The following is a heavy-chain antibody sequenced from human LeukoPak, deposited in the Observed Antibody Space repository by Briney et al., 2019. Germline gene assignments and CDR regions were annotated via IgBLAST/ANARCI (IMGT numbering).Heavy chain of an antibody. CDR1: GGTFSSYA. V-gene: IGHV1-69*05. CDR2: IIPIFGTA. Sequence: GSSVKVSCRASGGTFSSYAISWVRQAPGQGLEWMGGIIPIFGTANYAQKFQGRVTITTDESTSTAYMELSSLRSEDTAVYYCARSIPRGGYYYYYMGVWGKGTTVAVSS. D-gene: IGHD3-10*01. J-gene: IGHJ6*03. CDR3: ARSIPRGGYYYYYMGV.